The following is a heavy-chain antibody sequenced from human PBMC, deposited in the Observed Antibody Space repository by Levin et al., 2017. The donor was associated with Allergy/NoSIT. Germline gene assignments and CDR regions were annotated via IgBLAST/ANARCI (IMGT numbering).Heavy chain of an antibody. CDR2: IKQDGSEK. CDR1: GFTFSSYW. V-gene: IGHV3-7*01. CDR3: AHSSGWSPLNFDY. Sequence: GGSLRLSCAASGFTFSSYWMSWVRQAPGKGLEWVANIKQDGSEKYYVDSVKGRFTISRDNAKNSLYLQMNSLRAEDTAVYYCAHSSGWSPLNFDYWGQGTLVTVSS. J-gene: IGHJ4*02. D-gene: IGHD6-19*01.